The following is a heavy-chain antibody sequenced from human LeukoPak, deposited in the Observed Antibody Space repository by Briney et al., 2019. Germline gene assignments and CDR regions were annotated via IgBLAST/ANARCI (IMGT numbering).Heavy chain of an antibody. V-gene: IGHV3-74*01. CDR3: ARFAVVGATLDWFDP. Sequence: GGSLRLSCAASGFTFSSYWMHWVRQAPGKGLVWVSRINSDGSSTNYADSVKGRFTISRDNAKNSLYLQMNSLRAEDTAVYYCARFAVVGATLDWFDPWGQGTLVTVSS. CDR2: INSDGSST. CDR1: GFTFSSYW. J-gene: IGHJ5*02. D-gene: IGHD1-26*01.